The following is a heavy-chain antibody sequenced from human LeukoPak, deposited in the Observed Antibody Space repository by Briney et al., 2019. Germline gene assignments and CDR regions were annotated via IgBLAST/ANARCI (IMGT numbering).Heavy chain of an antibody. CDR2: INPNSGGT. CDR3: ARVPYYYDSCGYYEASHYFDY. Sequence: ASVKVSCKASGYTFTGYYMHWVRQAPGQGLEWMGWINPNSGGTNYAQKFQGRVTMTRDTSISTAYMELSRLRSDDTAVYYCARVPYYYDSCGYYEASHYFDYWGQGTLVTISS. V-gene: IGHV1-2*02. J-gene: IGHJ4*02. D-gene: IGHD3-22*01. CDR1: GYTFTGYY.